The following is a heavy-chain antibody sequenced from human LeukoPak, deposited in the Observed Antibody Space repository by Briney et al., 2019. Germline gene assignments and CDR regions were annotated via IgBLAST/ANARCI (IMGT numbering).Heavy chain of an antibody. J-gene: IGHJ4*02. CDR2: ISSSGSTI. Sequence: GGSLRLSCAASGFTFSSYEMNWVRQAPGKGLEWVSYISSSGSTIYYADSEKGRFTISRDNAKNSLYLQMNSLRDDDTAVYYCTRDPRLTDYWGQGTLVTVSS. V-gene: IGHV3-48*03. CDR1: GFTFSSYE. CDR3: TRDPRLTDY.